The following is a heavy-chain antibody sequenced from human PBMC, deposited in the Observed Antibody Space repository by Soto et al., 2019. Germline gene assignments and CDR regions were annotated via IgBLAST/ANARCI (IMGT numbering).Heavy chain of an antibody. Sequence: EVQLVESGGGLVQPGGSPRLSCAASGFTVSSKYMTWVRQAPGKGLAWVSLIQSGGTTYYADSVKGRFTISRDTSENTLHLQTDSLRVEDTAVYYCARDDVLCDGGRCYGIPLDVWGKGTRVTVSS. D-gene: IGHD2-15*01. CDR2: IQSGGTT. V-gene: IGHV3-66*01. CDR3: ARDDVLCDGGRCYGIPLDV. J-gene: IGHJ6*04. CDR1: GFTVSSKY.